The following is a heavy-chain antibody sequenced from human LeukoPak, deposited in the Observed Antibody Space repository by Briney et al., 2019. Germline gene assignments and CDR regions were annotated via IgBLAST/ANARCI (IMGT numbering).Heavy chain of an antibody. CDR2: IYYSGST. V-gene: IGHV4-59*12. Sequence: SETLSLTCTVSGGSISSYYWSWIRQPPGKGLEWIGYIYYSGSTNYNPSLKSRVTMSVDTSKNQFSLKLSSVTAADTAVYYCARGHKYCSSTSCYAFDYWGQGTLVTVSS. CDR1: GGSISSYY. J-gene: IGHJ4*02. D-gene: IGHD2-2*01. CDR3: ARGHKYCSSTSCYAFDY.